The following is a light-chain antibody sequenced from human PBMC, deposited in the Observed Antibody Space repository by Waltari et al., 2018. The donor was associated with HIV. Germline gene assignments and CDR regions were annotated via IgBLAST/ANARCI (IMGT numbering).Light chain of an antibody. CDR1: NSDVGGYNY. CDR3: SSYTSSSTPYV. V-gene: IGLV2-14*03. J-gene: IGLJ1*01. Sequence: QSALTQPASVSGSPRQSITISCTGTNSDVGGYNYVSWYQQHPGKAPKRMIYDVSNRPSGLSDRFSGSKSGNTASLTISGLQAEDEADYYCSSYTSSSTPYVFGTGTKVTVL. CDR2: DVS.